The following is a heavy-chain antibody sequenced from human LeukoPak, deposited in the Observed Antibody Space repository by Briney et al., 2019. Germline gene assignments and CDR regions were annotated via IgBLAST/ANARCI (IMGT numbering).Heavy chain of an antibody. V-gene: IGHV3-23*01. CDR2: ISGSGGST. CDR1: GFTFSSYA. CDR3: AKDVTVTTSEGYYFDY. D-gene: IGHD4-17*01. J-gene: IGHJ4*02. Sequence: PGGSLRLSCAASGFTFSSYAMSWVRQAPGKGLEWVSAISGSGGSTYYADSVKGRFTISRDNSKNTLYLQMNSLRAEDTAVYYCAKDVTVTTSEGYYFDYWGQGTLVTVSS.